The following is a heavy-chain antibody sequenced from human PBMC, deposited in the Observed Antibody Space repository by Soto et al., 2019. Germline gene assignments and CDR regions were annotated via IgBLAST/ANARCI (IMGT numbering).Heavy chain of an antibody. D-gene: IGHD3-16*01. CDR2: IYWDDDK. CDR3: AHSRLSRYDHAYNWFDP. Sequence: QITLKESGPTLVKPTQTLTLTCTFSGFSLSTSGVGVGWIRQPPGKALEWLALIYWDDDKRYSPSLKSRLTITKDTSKNQVVLTMTNMDPVDTATYYCAHSRLSRYDHAYNWFDPWGQGTLVTVSS. V-gene: IGHV2-5*02. J-gene: IGHJ5*02. CDR1: GFSLSTSGVG.